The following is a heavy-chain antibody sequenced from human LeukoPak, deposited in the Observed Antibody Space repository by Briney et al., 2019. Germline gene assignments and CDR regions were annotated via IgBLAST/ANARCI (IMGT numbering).Heavy chain of an antibody. Sequence: GGSLRLSCAASGFTFSSYWMGWVRQAPGKGLEWVANIKQDGSEKYYVDSVKGRFTISRDNAKNSLYLQMNSLRAEDTAVYYCARINLYPFCYYYGMDVWGQGTTVTVSS. CDR2: IKQDGSEK. V-gene: IGHV3-7*01. CDR3: ARINLYPFCYYYGMDV. CDR1: GFTFSSYW. D-gene: IGHD2-2*01. J-gene: IGHJ6*02.